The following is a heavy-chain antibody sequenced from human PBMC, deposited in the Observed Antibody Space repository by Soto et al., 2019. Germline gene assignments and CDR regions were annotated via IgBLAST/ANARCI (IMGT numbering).Heavy chain of an antibody. D-gene: IGHD2-2*01. CDR2: ITGSADKT. CDR3: AKVGMDPQLNFDY. Sequence: PGGSLRLSCVASGFTFSSYAMSWVRQAPGKGLEWVSVITGSADKTYYADSVKGRFTISRDNSKNTLYLQMNSLRAEDTAVYYCAKVGMDPQLNFDYWGQGTLVTVSS. J-gene: IGHJ4*02. CDR1: GFTFSSYA. V-gene: IGHV3-23*01.